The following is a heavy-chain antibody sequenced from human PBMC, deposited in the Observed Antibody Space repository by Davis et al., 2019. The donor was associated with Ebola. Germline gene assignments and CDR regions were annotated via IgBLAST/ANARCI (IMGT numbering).Heavy chain of an antibody. J-gene: IGHJ6*02. CDR3: ASDWIVVPAVDGYYNSYGLDV. V-gene: IGHV3-7*03. CDR2: IKKDGREE. CDR1: GFTFSSYW. D-gene: IGHD2-2*01. Sequence: GGSLRLSCAASGFTFSSYWMSWVRQAPGKGLEWVATIKKDGREEYYVDSVKGRFTISRDNAKNSLYLQMNSLRAEDTAVYYCASDWIVVPAVDGYYNSYGLDVWGQGATVTVSS.